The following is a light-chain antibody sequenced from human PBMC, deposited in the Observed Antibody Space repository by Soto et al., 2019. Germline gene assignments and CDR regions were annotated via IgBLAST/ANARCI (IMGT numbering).Light chain of an antibody. V-gene: IGKV1-39*01. Sequence: QMTQSPSSLSASVGARVTITCRASQNIRTYLTWYQQKPGKAPSLLIYAASTLQSGVPSRFSGSGSATDFTLTITSLQPEDFATYYCQQSYTYPRTFGQGTKVEIK. CDR2: AAS. CDR3: QQSYTYPRT. J-gene: IGKJ1*01. CDR1: QNIRTY.